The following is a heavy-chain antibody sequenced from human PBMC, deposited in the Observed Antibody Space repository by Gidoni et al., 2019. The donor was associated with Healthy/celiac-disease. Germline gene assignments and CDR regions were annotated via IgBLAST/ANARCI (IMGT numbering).Heavy chain of an antibody. J-gene: IGHJ3*02. V-gene: IGHV5-51*01. Sequence: EVQLVQSGAGVKKPGESLKISCKGSGYSFTSDWIGWVRQMPGKGLEWMGIIYPGDSDTRYSPSFQGQVTISADKSISTAYLQWSSLKASDTAMYYCARPTVVVKRIDAFDIWGQGTMVTVSS. CDR2: IYPGDSDT. CDR3: ARPTVVVKRIDAFDI. D-gene: IGHD3-22*01. CDR1: GYSFTSDW.